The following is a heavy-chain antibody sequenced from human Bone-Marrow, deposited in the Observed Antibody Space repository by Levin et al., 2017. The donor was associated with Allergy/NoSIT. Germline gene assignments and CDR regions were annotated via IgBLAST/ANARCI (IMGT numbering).Heavy chain of an antibody. CDR3: ARDGSGSYYFFDY. Sequence: ASVKVSCAASGFTFSSYSMNWVRQAPGKGLEWVSSISSSSSYIYYADSVKGRFTISRDNAKNSLYLQMNSLRAEDTAVYYCARDGSGSYYFFDYWGQGTLVTVSS. CDR1: GFTFSSYS. J-gene: IGHJ4*02. V-gene: IGHV3-21*01. D-gene: IGHD3-10*01. CDR2: ISSSSSYI.